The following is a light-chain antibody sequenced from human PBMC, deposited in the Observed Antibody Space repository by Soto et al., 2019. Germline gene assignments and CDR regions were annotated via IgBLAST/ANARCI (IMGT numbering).Light chain of an antibody. V-gene: IGKV3-20*01. CDR1: QSVTSTY. CDR2: GAS. J-gene: IGKJ1*01. CDR3: QQFGSSPWT. Sequence: EIVLTQSPATLSLSPGETATLSCRASQSVTSTYLAWYKHKPGQPPRLLIFGASSRATGVPDRFSGSGSGTDFTLTISRLEPEDFAVYYCQQFGSSPWTFGQGTKVDIK.